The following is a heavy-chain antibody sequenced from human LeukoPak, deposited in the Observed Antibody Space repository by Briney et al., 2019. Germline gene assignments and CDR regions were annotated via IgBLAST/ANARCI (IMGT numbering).Heavy chain of an antibody. CDR3: ASSGSGFGEFYYYYGMDV. J-gene: IGHJ6*02. V-gene: IGHV4-34*01. CDR1: GGSFSGYY. Sequence: PSETLSLTCAVYGGSFSGYYWSWICQPPGKGLEWIGEINHSGSTNYNPSLKSRVTISVDTSKNQFSLKLSSVTAADTAVYYCASSGSGFGEFYYYYGMDVWGQGTTVTVSS. D-gene: IGHD3-10*01. CDR2: INHSGST.